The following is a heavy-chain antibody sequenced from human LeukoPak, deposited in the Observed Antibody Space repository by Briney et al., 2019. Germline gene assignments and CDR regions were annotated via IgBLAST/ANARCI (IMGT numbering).Heavy chain of an antibody. Sequence: PGGSLRLSCAASGFTFSSYSMNWVRQAPGKGLEWVSSISSSSSYIYYADSVKGRFTISRDNAKNSLYLQMNSLRAEDTAVYYCAVSGRGGFYYYGMDVWGQGTTVTVSS. J-gene: IGHJ6*02. CDR2: ISSSSSYI. CDR3: AVSGRGGFYYYGMDV. V-gene: IGHV3-21*01. D-gene: IGHD1-26*01. CDR1: GFTFSSYS.